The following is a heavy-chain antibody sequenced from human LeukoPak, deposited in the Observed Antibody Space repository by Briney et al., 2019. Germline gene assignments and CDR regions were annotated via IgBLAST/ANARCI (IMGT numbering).Heavy chain of an antibody. Sequence: PGGSLRLSCAASGFTFSSYGMHWVRQAPGKGLEWVAFIRYDGSNKYYADSVKGRFTISRDNSKNTLYLQMNSLRAEDTAVYYCANNGHYYDSSGYLYWGQGTLVTVSS. V-gene: IGHV3-30*02. D-gene: IGHD3-22*01. CDR1: GFTFSSYG. CDR2: IRYDGSNK. J-gene: IGHJ4*02. CDR3: ANNGHYYDSSGYLY.